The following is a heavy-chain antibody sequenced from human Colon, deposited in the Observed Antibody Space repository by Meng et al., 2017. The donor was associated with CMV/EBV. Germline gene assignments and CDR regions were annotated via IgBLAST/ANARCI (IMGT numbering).Heavy chain of an antibody. V-gene: IGHV1-8*03. J-gene: IGHJ5*02. CDR3: ARAPAIRKLTYYDFWSGPWTWFDP. D-gene: IGHD3-3*01. Sequence: INWVRQATGQGLEWMGWMNPNSGNTGYAQKFQGRVTITRNTSISTAYMELSSLRSEDTAVYYCARAPAIRKLTYYDFWSGPWTWFDPWGQGTLVTVSS. CDR2: MNPNSGNT.